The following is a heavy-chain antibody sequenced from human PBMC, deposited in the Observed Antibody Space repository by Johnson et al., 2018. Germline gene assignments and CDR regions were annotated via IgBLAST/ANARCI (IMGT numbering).Heavy chain of an antibody. Sequence: VQLVQAGGGLVQPGGSLRLSCAASGFTFSSYDMHWVRQDTGKGLEWVSAIGTAGDTYYPGSVKGRFTISRENAKNSLYLQTNSLRAGDTAVYYCARGGGGSGYYHDAFDIWGQGTMVTVSS. J-gene: IGHJ3*02. D-gene: IGHD3-22*01. CDR3: ARGGGGSGYYHDAFDI. CDR2: IGTAGDT. CDR1: GFTFSSYD. V-gene: IGHV3-13*01.